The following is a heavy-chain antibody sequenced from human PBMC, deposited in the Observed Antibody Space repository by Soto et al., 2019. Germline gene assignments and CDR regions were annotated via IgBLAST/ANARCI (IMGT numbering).Heavy chain of an antibody. Sequence: QVQLQESGPGLVKPSGTLSLTCAVSGGSISSSNWWSWVRPHPGQGLEWIGEIYHSGSTNYNPSLKSRVTISVDKSKNQFSLKLSSVTAADTAVYYCAGRRDGSGSLDYWGQGTLVTVSS. V-gene: IGHV4-4*02. CDR3: AGRRDGSGSLDY. CDR2: IYHSGST. J-gene: IGHJ4*02. CDR1: GGSISSSNW. D-gene: IGHD3-10*01.